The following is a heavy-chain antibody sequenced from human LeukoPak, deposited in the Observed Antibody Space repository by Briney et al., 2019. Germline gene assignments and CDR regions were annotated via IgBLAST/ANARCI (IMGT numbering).Heavy chain of an antibody. CDR1: GVAVSSYY. J-gene: IGHJ4*02. CDR2: IYSGGRP. D-gene: IGHD2/OR15-2a*01. Sequence: SETLSLTCSVSGVAVSSYYWTWIRQPAEKGLEWIERIYSGGRPPYNVSLRGRVTMSVDTSTNQFSLKLTSVAAADTAVYYCARERSYGGGGGTARYFSYFDPWGQGTLVTVSS. CDR3: ARERSYGGGGGTARYFSYFDP. V-gene: IGHV4-4*07.